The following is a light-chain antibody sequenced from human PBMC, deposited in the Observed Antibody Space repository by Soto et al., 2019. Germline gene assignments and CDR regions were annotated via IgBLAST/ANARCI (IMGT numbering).Light chain of an antibody. CDR3: CSYAGSSTYVV. CDR1: SSNVGSYNL. Sequence: QSALTQPASVSGSPGQSITISCTGTSSNVGSYNLVSWYQQHPGKAAKLMIYEGSKRPSGVSNRFSGSNSGNTASLTISGLQAEDEADYYCCSYAGSSTYVVFGGGTKLTVL. J-gene: IGLJ2*01. V-gene: IGLV2-23*01. CDR2: EGS.